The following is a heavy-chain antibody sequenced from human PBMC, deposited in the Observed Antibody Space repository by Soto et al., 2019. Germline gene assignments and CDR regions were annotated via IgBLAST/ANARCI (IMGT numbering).Heavy chain of an antibody. Sequence: QVPLQQWGVELLKPSETLSLTCAVYGGSFSGYYWSWIRQPPGKGLEWIGEINHSGSTNYNPSLKSRVTISVDTSKNQFSLKLSSVTAADTAVYYCARVRGGSWYVGQHYFDYWCQGTLVTVSS. V-gene: IGHV4-34*01. D-gene: IGHD6-13*01. CDR1: GGSFSGYY. CDR3: ARVRGGSWYVGQHYFDY. J-gene: IGHJ4*02. CDR2: INHSGST.